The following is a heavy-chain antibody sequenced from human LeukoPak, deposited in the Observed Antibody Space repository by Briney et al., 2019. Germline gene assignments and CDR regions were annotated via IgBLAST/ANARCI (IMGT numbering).Heavy chain of an antibody. CDR1: GGSISSHY. V-gene: IGHV4-4*09. CDR3: ARRHDSSGSLDY. Sequence: SETLSLTCTVSGGSISSHYWSWIRQPPGKGLEWIGYIYTSGSTNYNPSIKSRVTISVDTSKNQFSLKLSSVTAADTAVYYCARRHDSSGSLDYWGQGTLVTVSS. CDR2: IYTSGST. D-gene: IGHD3-22*01. J-gene: IGHJ4*02.